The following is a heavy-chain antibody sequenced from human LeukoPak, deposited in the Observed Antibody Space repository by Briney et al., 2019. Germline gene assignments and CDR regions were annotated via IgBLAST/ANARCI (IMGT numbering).Heavy chain of an antibody. D-gene: IGHD3-22*01. Sequence: GGSLRLSCAASGFTFRNYWMSWIRQAPGRGLEWVANIKLDGTQKNYIQSVRGRFTISRDNARNFLYLQMNSLRPDDTAIYFCARQEARNYYYEGLDYWGQGNLVTVSS. CDR2: IKLDGTQK. V-gene: IGHV3-7*01. CDR1: GFTFRNYW. J-gene: IGHJ4*02. CDR3: ARQEARNYYYEGLDY.